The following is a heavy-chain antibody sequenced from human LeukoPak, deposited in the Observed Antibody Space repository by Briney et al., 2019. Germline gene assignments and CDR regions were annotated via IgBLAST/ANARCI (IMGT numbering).Heavy chain of an antibody. CDR3: ARGGEWESHFDY. CDR1: GGSVSSYS. CDR2: IYYSGST. V-gene: IGHV4-59*02. D-gene: IGHD1-26*01. Sequence: SETLSLTCTVSGGSVSSYSWSWIRQPPGKGLEWIGYIYYSGSTNYHPSLKSRVTISVDTSKNQFSLKLSSVTAADTAVYYCARGGEWESHFDYWGQGTLVTVSS. J-gene: IGHJ4*02.